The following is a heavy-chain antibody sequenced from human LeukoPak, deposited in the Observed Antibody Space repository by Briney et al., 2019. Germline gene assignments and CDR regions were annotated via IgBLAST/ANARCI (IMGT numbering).Heavy chain of an antibody. CDR2: INHSGST. Sequence: SETLSLTCTVSGGSISSYYWSWIRQPPGKGLEWIGEINHSGSTNYNPSLKSRVTISVDTSKNQFSLKLSSVTAADTAVYYCARSPIAARRFNYWGQGTLVTVSS. J-gene: IGHJ4*02. CDR3: ARSPIAARRFNY. CDR1: GGSISSYY. D-gene: IGHD6-6*01. V-gene: IGHV4-34*01.